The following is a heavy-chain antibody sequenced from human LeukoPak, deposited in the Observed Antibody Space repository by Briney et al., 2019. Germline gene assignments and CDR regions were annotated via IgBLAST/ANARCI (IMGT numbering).Heavy chain of an antibody. V-gene: IGHV1-8*01. Sequence: ASVKASCKASGYTFTSYDINWVRQATGQGLEWMGWMNPNSGNTGYAQKFQGRVTMTRNTSISTAYMELSSLRSEDTAVYYCARVPSGSYSISYYYYGMDVWGQGTTVTVSS. D-gene: IGHD1-26*01. CDR3: ARVPSGSYSISYYYYGMDV. CDR2: MNPNSGNT. J-gene: IGHJ6*02. CDR1: GYTFTSYD.